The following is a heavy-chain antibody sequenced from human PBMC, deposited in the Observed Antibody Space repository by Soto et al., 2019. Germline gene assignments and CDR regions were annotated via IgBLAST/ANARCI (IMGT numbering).Heavy chain of an antibody. V-gene: IGHV5-51*01. CDR3: ARHRNAGWFDA. Sequence: PGEALKISCKASGYDFSTFWLAWVRQMPGRGLEWVGGIYPDASDHPSRPPSQGPVTSSVDQSLTPAYLHWSSLRASDTAPYFCARHRNAGWFDAWGQGTPVTVSS. CDR1: GYDFSTFW. J-gene: IGHJ5*02. CDR2: IYPDASDH.